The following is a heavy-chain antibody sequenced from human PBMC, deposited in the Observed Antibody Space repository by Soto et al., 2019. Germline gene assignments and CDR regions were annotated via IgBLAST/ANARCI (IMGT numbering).Heavy chain of an antibody. CDR3: AKTPRQWLVYFDY. D-gene: IGHD6-19*01. CDR2: ISGSGGTT. CDR1: GFTFSNYA. J-gene: IGHJ4*02. Sequence: EVQLLESGGGLVQPGGSLRLSCAASGFTFSNYAIAWVRQAPGKGLEWGSGISGSGGTTCYADSVKGRFTISRDNSNDTLHLQMNSLRAEDTAVYYCAKTPRQWLVYFDYWGQGALVTVSS. V-gene: IGHV3-23*01.